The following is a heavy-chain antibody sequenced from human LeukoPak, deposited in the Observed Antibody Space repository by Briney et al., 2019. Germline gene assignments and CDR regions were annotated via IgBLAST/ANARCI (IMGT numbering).Heavy chain of an antibody. CDR3: ARAVVRFLSGTSYYYYMDV. D-gene: IGHD3-3*01. V-gene: IGHV1-18*01. CDR1: GYTFTSYG. Sequence: ASVTVSCKASGYTFTSYGISWVRQAPGQGLEWMGWISGYNGNTNYAQKVQGRVTMTTDTSTSTAYMELRSLRSDDTAVYYCARAVVRFLSGTSYYYYMDVWGKGTTVTVPS. J-gene: IGHJ6*03. CDR2: ISGYNGNT.